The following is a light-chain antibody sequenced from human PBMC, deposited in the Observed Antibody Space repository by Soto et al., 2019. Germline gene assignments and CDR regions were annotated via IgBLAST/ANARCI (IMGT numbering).Light chain of an antibody. J-gene: IGKJ3*01. CDR3: QQYGSSIFT. V-gene: IGKV3-11*01. CDR2: DAS. Sequence: EIVLTQSPDTLSLSPGESATLSCRASQSVSNYLAWYQQKPGQAPRLLIYDASNRATGIPARFSGSGSGTDFTLTISSLEPEDFAVYYCQQYGSSIFTFGPGTKVDIK. CDR1: QSVSNY.